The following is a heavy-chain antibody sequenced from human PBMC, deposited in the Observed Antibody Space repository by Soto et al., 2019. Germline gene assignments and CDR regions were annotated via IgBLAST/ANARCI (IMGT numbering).Heavy chain of an antibody. Sequence: PSETLSLTCTVSGGSISSGGYYWSWIRQHPGKGLEWIGYIYYSGSTYYNPSLKSRVTISVDTSKNQFSLKLSSVTAADTAVYYCARDGSVVVNNYGMDVWGKGTTVTVYS. D-gene: IGHD2-21*01. CDR2: IYYSGST. V-gene: IGHV4-31*03. CDR3: ARDGSVVVNNYGMDV. CDR1: GGSISSGGYY. J-gene: IGHJ6*04.